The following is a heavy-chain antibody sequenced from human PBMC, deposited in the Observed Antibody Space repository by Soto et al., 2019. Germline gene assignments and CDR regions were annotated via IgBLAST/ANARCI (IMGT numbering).Heavy chain of an antibody. CDR2: IIPIFGTA. Sequence: SVKVSCKASGGTFSSYAISWGREAPVQGLEWMGGIIPIFGTANYSQKFQGRVTITADESTSTAYMELSSLRSEDTAVYYCARSSSWELPRLGYFDYWGQGTLVTAPQ. J-gene: IGHJ4*02. D-gene: IGHD1-26*01. CDR1: GGTFSSYA. CDR3: ARSSSWELPRLGYFDY. V-gene: IGHV1-69*13.